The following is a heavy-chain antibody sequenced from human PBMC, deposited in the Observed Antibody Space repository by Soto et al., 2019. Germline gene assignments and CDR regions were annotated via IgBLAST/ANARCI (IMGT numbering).Heavy chain of an antibody. D-gene: IGHD5-18*01. V-gene: IGHV3-30-3*01. CDR2: ISYDGSNK. J-gene: IGHJ6*02. CDR3: ARDTAMTIDYYYYYGMDV. CDR1: GFTFSSYA. Sequence: GGSLRLSCAASGFTFSSYAMHWVRQAPGKGLEWVAVISYDGSNKYYADSVKGRFTISRDNSKNTLYLQMNSLRAEDTAVYYCARDTAMTIDYYYYYGMDVWGQGTTVTVSS.